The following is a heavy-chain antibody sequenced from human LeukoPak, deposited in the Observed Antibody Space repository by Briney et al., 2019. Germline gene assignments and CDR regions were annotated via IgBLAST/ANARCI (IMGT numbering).Heavy chain of an antibody. J-gene: IGHJ3*02. CDR2: IYYSGST. CDR1: GGSISSYY. V-gene: IGHV4-59*01. CDR3: ARHYSWAFDI. D-gene: IGHD3-10*01. Sequence: PSETLSLTCTVSGGSISSYYWSWIRQPPGKGLEWIGYIYYSGSTNYNPSLKSRVTISVDTSKNQFSLELSSVTAADTAVYYCARHYSWAFDIWGQGTMVTVSS.